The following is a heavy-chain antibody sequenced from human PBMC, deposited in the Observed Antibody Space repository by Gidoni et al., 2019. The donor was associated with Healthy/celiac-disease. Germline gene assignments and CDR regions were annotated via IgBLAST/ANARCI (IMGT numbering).Heavy chain of an antibody. V-gene: IGHV3-30*18. CDR3: AKGGGVPAATSYYFDY. J-gene: IGHJ4*02. D-gene: IGHD2-2*01. CDR1: GFTLSCYG. Sequence: QVLLVESGGGWVQPGSSLRLSCAASGFTLSCYGMHWVRQAPGKGLEWVAVISYEGSNKYDADSVKGRFTISRDNSKNTLYLQMNSLRAEDTAVYYCAKGGGVPAATSYYFDYWSQGTLVTVSS. CDR2: ISYEGSNK.